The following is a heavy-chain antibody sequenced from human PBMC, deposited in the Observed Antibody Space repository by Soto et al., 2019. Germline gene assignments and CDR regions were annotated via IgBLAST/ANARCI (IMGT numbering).Heavy chain of an antibody. CDR1: GYTFTGYY. D-gene: IGHD1-26*01. CDR2: INPNSGGT. Sequence: ASVKVSCKASGYTFTGYYMHWVRQAPGQGLEWMGWINPNSGGTNYAQKFQGWVTMTRDTSISTAYMELSRLRSDDTAVYYCATWGGKTSGSYRTDYYYYGMEVWGEGTKVTVSS. CDR3: ATWGGKTSGSYRTDYYYYGMEV. J-gene: IGHJ6*04. V-gene: IGHV1-2*04.